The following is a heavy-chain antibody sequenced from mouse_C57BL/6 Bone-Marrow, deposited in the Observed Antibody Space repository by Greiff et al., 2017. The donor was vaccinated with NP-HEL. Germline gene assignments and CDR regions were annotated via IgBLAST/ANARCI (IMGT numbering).Heavy chain of an antibody. CDR3: TRADSSGYGIFAY. D-gene: IGHD3-2*02. Sequence: EVQLQQSGTVLARPGASVKMSCKTSGYTFTSYWMHWVKQRPGQGLEWIGAIYPGNSDTSYNQKFKGKAKLTAVTSASTAYMELSSLTNEDSAVYYCTRADSSGYGIFAYWGQGTLVTVSA. CDR1: GYTFTSYW. CDR2: IYPGNSDT. V-gene: IGHV1-5*01. J-gene: IGHJ3*01.